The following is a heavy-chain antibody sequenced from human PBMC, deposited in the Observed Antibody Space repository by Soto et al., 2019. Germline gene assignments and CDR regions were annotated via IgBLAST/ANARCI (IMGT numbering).Heavy chain of an antibody. CDR3: ARDFVVGGPTINYYYGMDV. CDR2: IYSAGNT. J-gene: IGHJ6*02. CDR1: GFTVSSNY. V-gene: IGHV3-66*01. D-gene: IGHD1-26*01. Sequence: GGTLRLSCAASGFTVSSNYMSWVRQAPGKGLEWISIIYSAGNTYYADSVKGRFTISRDNSKNTLYLQMNSLGAEDTAVYYCARDFVVGGPTINYYYGMDVWGQGTTVTVSS.